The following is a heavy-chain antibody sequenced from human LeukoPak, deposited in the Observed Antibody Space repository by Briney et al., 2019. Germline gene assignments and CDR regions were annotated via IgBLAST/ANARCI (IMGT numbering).Heavy chain of an antibody. J-gene: IGHJ4*02. CDR1: GYTFTGYY. CDR2: INPNSGGT. Sequence: ASVKVSCTASGYTFTGYYMHWVRQAPGQGLEWMGRINPNSGGTNYAQKLQGRVTMTRDTSISTAYMELSRLRSDDTAVYYCARGDHTYYYDSSGYSYFDYWGQGTLVTVSS. CDR3: ARGDHTYYYDSSGYSYFDY. D-gene: IGHD3-22*01. V-gene: IGHV1-2*06.